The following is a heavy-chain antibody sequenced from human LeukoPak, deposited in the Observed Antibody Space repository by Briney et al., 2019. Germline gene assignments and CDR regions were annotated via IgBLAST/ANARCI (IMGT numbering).Heavy chain of an antibody. CDR3: ARGGGYCSSTSCYMPYYYYYYMDV. CDR1: GVTISSYY. V-gene: IGHV4-4*09. D-gene: IGHD2-2*02. Sequence: PSETLSLTCTVSGVTISSYYWSWIRQPPGKGLEWIGYIYTSGSTNYNPSLKSRVTISVDTSKNQFSLKLSSVTAADTAVYYCARGGGYCSSTSCYMPYYYYYYMDVWGKGTTVTVSS. J-gene: IGHJ6*03. CDR2: IYTSGST.